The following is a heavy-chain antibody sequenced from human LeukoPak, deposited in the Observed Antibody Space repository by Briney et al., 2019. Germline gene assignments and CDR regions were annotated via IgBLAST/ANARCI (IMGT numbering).Heavy chain of an antibody. Sequence: GGSLRLSCAASGFTFSSYAMSWVRQTPGKGLEWVAFIRDDGSEKSFADSVKGRFTISRDNSKNTVSLQMNSLRSDDTGVYYCAKDWGARGCCGDYFDYWGQGSLVAVSS. J-gene: IGHJ4*02. CDR2: IRDDGSEK. CDR3: AKDWGARGCCGDYFDY. D-gene: IGHD1-26*01. V-gene: IGHV3-30*02. CDR1: GFTFSSYA.